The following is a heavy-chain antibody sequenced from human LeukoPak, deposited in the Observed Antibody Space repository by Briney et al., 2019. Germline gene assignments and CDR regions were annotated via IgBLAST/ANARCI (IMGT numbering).Heavy chain of an antibody. CDR2: IYHSGGT. CDR1: GYSISSGYY. V-gene: IGHV4-38-2*02. J-gene: IGHJ5*02. D-gene: IGHD4-17*01. Sequence: PSETLSLTCAVSGYSISSGYYWGWIRQPPGKGLEWIGSIYHSGGTYYNPSLKSRVTISVDTSKNQFSLKLSSVTAADTAVYYCARDLLVTTVTTGNAWFDPWGQGTLVTVSS. CDR3: ARDLLVTTVTTGNAWFDP.